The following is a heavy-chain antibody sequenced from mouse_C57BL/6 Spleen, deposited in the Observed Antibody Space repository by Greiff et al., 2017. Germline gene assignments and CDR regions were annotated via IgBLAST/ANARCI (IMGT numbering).Heavy chain of an antibody. Sequence: VQLVESGPGLVQPSQSLSITCTVSGFSLTSYGVHWVRQSPGKGLEWLGVIWRGGSTDYNAAFMSRLSITKDNSKSQVFFKMNSLQADDTAIYYCAKNPSIYYGSSYLYAMDYWGQGTSVTVSS. J-gene: IGHJ4*01. D-gene: IGHD1-1*01. CDR2: IWRGGST. V-gene: IGHV2-5*01. CDR1: GFSLTSYG. CDR3: AKNPSIYYGSSYLYAMDY.